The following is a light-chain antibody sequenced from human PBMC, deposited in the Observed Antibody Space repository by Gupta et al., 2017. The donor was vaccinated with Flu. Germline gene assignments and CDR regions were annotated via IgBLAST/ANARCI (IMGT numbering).Light chain of an antibody. V-gene: IGKV1-5*03. CDR3: QHENSYPLI. J-gene: IGKJ4*01. Sequence: PSTLSASVGDRVIITCRASQSISSWLAWNQQKPGKAPKFLIYKASRVASGVPSRFSGSGSGTEFTLTISSLQPDDFATYYCQHENSYPLIFGGGTKVEIK. CDR1: QSISSW. CDR2: KAS.